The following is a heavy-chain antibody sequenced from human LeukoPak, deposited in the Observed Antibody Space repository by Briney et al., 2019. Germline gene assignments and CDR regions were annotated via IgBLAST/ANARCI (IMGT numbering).Heavy chain of an antibody. V-gene: IGHV4-39*01. J-gene: IGHJ6*02. Sequence: PDTLSLTCTVSGGSISSSSHNWGWIRQPPGKGLEWIGSIYYSGSTYYNPSLKSQVTIFVDTSKNQFSLKLSSVTAADTAVYYCARHVDYGSGNYYKRTYYYYGMDVSGQGTTVTVSS. CDR1: GGSISSSSHN. CDR3: ARHVDYGSGNYYKRTYYYYGMDV. CDR2: IYYSGST. D-gene: IGHD3-10*01.